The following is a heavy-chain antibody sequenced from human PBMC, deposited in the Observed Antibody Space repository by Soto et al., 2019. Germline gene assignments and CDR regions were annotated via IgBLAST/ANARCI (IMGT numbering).Heavy chain of an antibody. CDR1: GYTFTKYH. D-gene: IGHD6-19*01. CDR2: ISPSGGST. J-gene: IGHJ4*02. CDR3: VRGVASGFLFDY. V-gene: IGHV1-46*01. Sequence: ASVKVSCKASGYTFTKYHLHWVRQAPGQGLEWMGVISPSGGSTTYAQKFQGRVTMTRDTSTSTVYMELSSLRSDDTAVYWCVRGVASGFLFDYWGQGTLVTVSS.